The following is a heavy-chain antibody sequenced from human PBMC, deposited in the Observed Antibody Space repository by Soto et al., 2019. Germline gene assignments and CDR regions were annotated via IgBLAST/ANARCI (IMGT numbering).Heavy chain of an antibody. Sequence: AASVKVSCKASGYTFTGYYMHWVRQAPGQGLEWMGWINPNSGGTNYAQKFQGRVTMTRDTSISTAYMELSRLRSDDTAVYYCARASTVDSSGYYYVPYYFDYWGQGTLVTVSS. CDR1: GYTFTGYY. J-gene: IGHJ4*02. CDR3: ARASTVDSSGYYYVPYYFDY. D-gene: IGHD3-22*01. V-gene: IGHV1-2*02. CDR2: INPNSGGT.